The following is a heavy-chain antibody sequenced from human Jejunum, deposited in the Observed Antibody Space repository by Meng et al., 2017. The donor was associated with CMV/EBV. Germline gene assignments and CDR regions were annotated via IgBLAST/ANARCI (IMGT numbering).Heavy chain of an antibody. CDR1: AVSLRSYY. CDR2: IFHTGST. J-gene: IGHJ6*02. V-gene: IGHV4-59*01. CDR3: ARTDYYSYYGMDV. Sequence: TFPAVSLRSYYCGWIRQPPGGGLELFSFIFHTGSTSSNPSLESRVTMSVDTSKNLFSLTVTSVTAADTAIYYCARTDYYSYYGMDVWGQGTPVTVSS.